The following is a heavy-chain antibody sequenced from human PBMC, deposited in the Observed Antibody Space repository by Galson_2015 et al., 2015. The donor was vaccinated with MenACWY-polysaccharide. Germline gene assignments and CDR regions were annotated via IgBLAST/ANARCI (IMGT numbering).Heavy chain of an antibody. V-gene: IGHV3-48*02. J-gene: IGHJ5*02. D-gene: IGHD6-6*01. Sequence: SLRLSCAVSGFTFSSYSMNWVRQAPGKGLEWLSYISSSSGTVYYAESVRGRFTISRDNAKNSLYLQMNRLRDEDTAIYYCARRGLYSSSSGGLDHWGQGTLVTVSS. CDR2: ISSSSGTV. CDR1: GFTFSSYS. CDR3: ARRGLYSSSSGGLDH.